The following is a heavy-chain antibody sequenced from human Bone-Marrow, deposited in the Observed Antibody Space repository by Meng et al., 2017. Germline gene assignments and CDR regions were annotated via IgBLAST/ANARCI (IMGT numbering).Heavy chain of an antibody. Sequence: QVQLQQWGAGLLKTSAPLSLTCAVYGGSFSGYYWSWIRQPPGKGLEWIGEINHSVSTNYNPSLKSRVTISVDTSKNQFSLKLSSVTAADTAVYYCARGVYCSGGSCKWGQGTLVTVSS. J-gene: IGHJ4*02. CDR2: INHSVST. CDR1: GGSFSGYY. V-gene: IGHV4-34*01. D-gene: IGHD2-15*01. CDR3: ARGVYCSGGSCK.